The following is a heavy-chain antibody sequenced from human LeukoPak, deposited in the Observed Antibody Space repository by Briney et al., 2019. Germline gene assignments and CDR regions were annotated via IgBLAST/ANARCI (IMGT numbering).Heavy chain of an antibody. V-gene: IGHV3-20*04. J-gene: IGHJ4*02. CDR2: IYWNGGNT. D-gene: IGHD3-10*01. CDR3: ARVSGSGSYYSPHNDY. Sequence: GSLRLSRGTSGFNFGGYGMGWVRQIPRKGVGWVPGIYWNGGNTGYADSVKGRFTISRDNAKNSLYLQMNSLRAEDTALYYCARVSGSGSYYSPHNDYWGQGTLVTVSS. CDR1: GFNFGGYG.